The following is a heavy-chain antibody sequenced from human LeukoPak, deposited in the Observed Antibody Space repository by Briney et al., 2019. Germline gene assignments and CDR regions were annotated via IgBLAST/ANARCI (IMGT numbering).Heavy chain of an antibody. CDR1: GGTFSSYA. J-gene: IGHJ6*02. D-gene: IGHD6-13*01. CDR2: IIPLLGVA. CDR3: ARDTGSPGYTTSWSGGVDV. Sequence: SSVKVSCKASGGTFSSYAINWVRQAPGQGLEWMGRIIPLLGVADYAQKFQGRVTITADKSTSRAYMELSSLRSEDTAVYYCARDTGSPGYTTSWSGGVDVWGQGTTVTVSS. V-gene: IGHV1-69*04.